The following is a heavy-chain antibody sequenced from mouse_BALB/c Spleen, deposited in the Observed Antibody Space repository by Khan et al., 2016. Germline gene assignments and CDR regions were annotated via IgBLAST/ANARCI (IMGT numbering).Heavy chain of an antibody. J-gene: IGHJ3*01. CDR2: INTSTGEP. V-gene: IGHV9-3*02. Sequence: QIQLVQSGPELKKPGETVKISCKASGYTFTNYGMNWVKQAPGKGLKWMGWINTSTGEPTYAEEFKGRFAFSLETSASTAYWQINNLKSEDTATYVCARSARATFACWGQGALVTVSA. CDR1: GYTFTNYG. CDR3: ARSARATFAC. D-gene: IGHD3-1*01.